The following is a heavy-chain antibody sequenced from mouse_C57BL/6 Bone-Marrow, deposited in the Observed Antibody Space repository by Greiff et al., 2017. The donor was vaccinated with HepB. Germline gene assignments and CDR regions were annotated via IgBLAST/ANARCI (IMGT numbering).Heavy chain of an antibody. CDR1: GYTFTDYE. J-gene: IGHJ4*01. Sequence: VKLQESGAELVRPGASVTLSCKASGYTFTDYEMHWVKQTPVHGLEWIGAIDPETGGTAYNQKFKGKAILTADKSSSTAYMELRSLTSEDSAVYYCLPMDYWGQGTSVTVSS. CDR2: IDPETGGT. V-gene: IGHV1-15*01. CDR3: LPMDY.